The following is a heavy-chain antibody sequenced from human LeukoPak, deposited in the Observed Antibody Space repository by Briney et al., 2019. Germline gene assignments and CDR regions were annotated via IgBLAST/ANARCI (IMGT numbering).Heavy chain of an antibody. D-gene: IGHD5-18*01. CDR2: FNPNTGET. Sequence: ATVKVSCKASGYTFTGYYMHWVRQAPGQGLEWMGWFNPNTGETNSAQKFQGRVTMTRDTTINTAYMELTRLTSDDTAVYYCASDPGYSRTPPFDYGGQGTLVTVTS. V-gene: IGHV1-2*02. CDR1: GYTFTGYY. J-gene: IGHJ4*02. CDR3: ASDPGYSRTPPFDY.